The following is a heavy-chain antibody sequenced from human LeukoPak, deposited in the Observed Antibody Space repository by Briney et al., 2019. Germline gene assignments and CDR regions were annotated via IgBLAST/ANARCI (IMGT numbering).Heavy chain of an antibody. Sequence: PGGSLRLSCAASGFTFSSYAMSWVRQAPGKGLEWVSIISGSGDSTYHADSVKGRFTISRDNSKNTLYLQMNSLRAEDTAVYYCAKLDGSSWLYYFDYWGQGTLVTVSS. D-gene: IGHD6-13*01. CDR3: AKLDGSSWLYYFDY. CDR1: GFTFSSYA. V-gene: IGHV3-23*01. CDR2: ISGSGDST. J-gene: IGHJ4*02.